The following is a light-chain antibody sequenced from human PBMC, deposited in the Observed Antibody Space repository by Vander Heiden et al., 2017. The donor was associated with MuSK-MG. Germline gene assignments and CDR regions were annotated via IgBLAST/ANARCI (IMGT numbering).Light chain of an antibody. CDR3: QAWDSSTWV. Sequence: SYELTQPPSVSVSPGQTASITCSGDKLGDKYACWYQQKPGQSPGLVIYQDSKRPSGIPERFSGSNSGNTATLTIRGTQAVDEADYYCQAWDSSTWVFGGGTKLTVI. J-gene: IGLJ2*01. V-gene: IGLV3-1*01. CDR2: QDS. CDR1: KLGDKY.